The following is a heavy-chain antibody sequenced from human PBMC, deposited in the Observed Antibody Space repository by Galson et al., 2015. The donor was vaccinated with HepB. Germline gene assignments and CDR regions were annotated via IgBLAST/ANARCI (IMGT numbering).Heavy chain of an antibody. D-gene: IGHD3-16*02. J-gene: IGHJ3*02. V-gene: IGHV3-30*04. CDR1: GFTFSSYA. CDR3: ARGWSYLFDAFDI. Sequence: SLRLSCAASGFTFSSYAMHWVRQAPGKGLEWVAVMSYDGSNKYYADSVKGRFTISRDNSKNALYLQMNSLRAEDTAVYYCARGWSYLFDAFDIWGQGTMVTVSS. CDR2: MSYDGSNK.